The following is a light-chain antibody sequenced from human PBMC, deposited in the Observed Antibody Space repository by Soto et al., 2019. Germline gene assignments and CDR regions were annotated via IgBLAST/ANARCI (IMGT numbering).Light chain of an antibody. J-gene: IGKJ1*01. CDR3: LQHNSYPVT. Sequence: DIQMTQSPSSLSASVGDRVTITCQASQDISNYLNWYQQKPGKAPKLLIYDASNLETGVPSRFSGSGSGTDFTFTISSLQPEDIATYYCLQHNSYPVTFGQGTKVEIK. CDR2: DAS. V-gene: IGKV1-33*01. CDR1: QDISNY.